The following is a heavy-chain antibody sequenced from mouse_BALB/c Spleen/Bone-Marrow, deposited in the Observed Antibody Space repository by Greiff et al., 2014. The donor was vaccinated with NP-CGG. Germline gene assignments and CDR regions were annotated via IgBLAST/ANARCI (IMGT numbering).Heavy chain of an antibody. CDR1: GYSFTGYF. CDR2: INPYNGDT. V-gene: IGHV1-20*02. Sequence: VHVKQSGPELVKPGASVKISCKASGYSFTGYFMNWVMQSHGKSLEWIGRINPYNGDTFYNQKFKDKATLTVDKSTSTAHMELRSLASEDSAVYYCAGSGDYDGFAYWGQGTLVTVSA. CDR3: AGSGDYDGFAY. D-gene: IGHD2-4*01. J-gene: IGHJ3*01.